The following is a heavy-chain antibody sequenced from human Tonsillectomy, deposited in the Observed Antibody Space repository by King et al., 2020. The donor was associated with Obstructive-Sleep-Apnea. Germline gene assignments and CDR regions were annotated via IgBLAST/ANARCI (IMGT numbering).Heavy chain of an antibody. CDR3: ARSLLPKSIFDY. D-gene: IGHD3-22*01. CDR2: FYYSGNT. Sequence: VQLQESGPGLVKPSETLSLTCTVSGDSISDYYWSWIRQPPGKGLKWIGNFYYSGNTNFNPSLKSRATISVDTSKTQFSLNLSSVTAADTAFYYCARSLLPKSIFDYWGQGTLVTVSS. CDR1: GDSISDYY. V-gene: IGHV4-59*01. J-gene: IGHJ4*02.